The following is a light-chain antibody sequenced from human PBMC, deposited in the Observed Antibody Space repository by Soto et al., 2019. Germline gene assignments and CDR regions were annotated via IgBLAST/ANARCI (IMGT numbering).Light chain of an antibody. CDR2: GAS. CDR1: QTISSNY. Sequence: EIVLTQSPGTLSLSPGEGGTLSCRASQTISSNYLAWYKQKPGQAPRLLIYGASSRATGIPDRFSGSGSGTDFTLTISRLEPEDFAVYYCQQYGRSLTFGGGTKVDIK. V-gene: IGKV3-20*01. J-gene: IGKJ4*01. CDR3: QQYGRSLT.